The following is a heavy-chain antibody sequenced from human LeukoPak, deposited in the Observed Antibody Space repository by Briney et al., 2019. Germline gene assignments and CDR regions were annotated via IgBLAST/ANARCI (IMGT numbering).Heavy chain of an antibody. CDR2: ISSSSSYI. J-gene: IGHJ4*02. V-gene: IGHV3-21*04. D-gene: IGHD6-19*01. CDR3: AKDLRGQRTVAVDY. Sequence: PGGSLRLSCAASGFTFSSYSMNWVRQAPGKGLEWVSSISSSSSYIYYADSVKGRFTISRGNSKNTLYLQMNSLRAEDTAVYYCAKDLRGQRTVAVDYWGQGTLVTVSS. CDR1: GFTFSSYS.